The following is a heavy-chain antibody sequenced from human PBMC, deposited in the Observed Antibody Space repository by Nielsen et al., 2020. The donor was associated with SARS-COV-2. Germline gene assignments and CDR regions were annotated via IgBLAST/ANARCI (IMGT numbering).Heavy chain of an antibody. CDR2: IYYSGST. V-gene: IGHV4-59*08. D-gene: IGHD3-22*01. Sequence: SETLSLTCTVSGGSISSYYWSWIRQPPGKGLEWIGYIYYSGSTNYNPSLKSRVTISVDTSKNQFSLKLSSVTAADTAVYYCARHSSGYYYRFRFDYWGQGTLVTVSS. CDR3: ARHSSGYYYRFRFDY. J-gene: IGHJ4*02. CDR1: GGSISSYY.